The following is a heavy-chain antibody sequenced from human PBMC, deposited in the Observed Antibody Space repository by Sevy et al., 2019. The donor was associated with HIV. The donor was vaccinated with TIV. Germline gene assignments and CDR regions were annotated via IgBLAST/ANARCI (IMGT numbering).Heavy chain of an antibody. Sequence: SETLSLTCTVSGGSINSDHWNWIRQPPGKGLEWIGYVYYIGGTNYNRSLKNRVTISVDRTKNQFSLKLTSVTAADTAVYYCARRNDFAIWGQGTMVTVSS. V-gene: IGHV4-59*08. CDR1: GGSINSDH. J-gene: IGHJ3*02. CDR3: ARRNDFAI. CDR2: VYYIGGT.